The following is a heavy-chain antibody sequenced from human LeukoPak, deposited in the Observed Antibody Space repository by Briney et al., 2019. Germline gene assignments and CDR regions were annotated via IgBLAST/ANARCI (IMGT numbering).Heavy chain of an antibody. CDR2: IYYSGST. Sequence: TGGSLRLSCAASGFTFSSYSMNWIRQPPGKGLEWIGSIYYSGSTYYNPSLKSRVTISVDTSKNQFSLKLSSVTAADTAVYYCARRIDGGYGGWYFDLWGRGTLVTVSS. CDR1: GFTFSSYS. J-gene: IGHJ2*01. V-gene: IGHV4-39*01. CDR3: ARRIDGGYGGWYFDL. D-gene: IGHD5-12*01.